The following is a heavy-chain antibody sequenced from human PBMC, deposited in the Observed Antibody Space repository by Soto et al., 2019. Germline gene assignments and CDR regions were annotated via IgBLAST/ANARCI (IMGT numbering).Heavy chain of an antibody. Sequence: GGSLRPSCAASGFTFSNYAMHWVRQAPDKGLEWVAVIWYDGSTTYYADSVKARFTISRDNSRDTLYLQMNSLRDEDTAVYYCARDGYYDSSGYWTFDYWGQGTQVTVSS. CDR1: GFTFSNYA. CDR3: ARDGYYDSSGYWTFDY. CDR2: IWYDGSTT. J-gene: IGHJ4*02. D-gene: IGHD3-22*01. V-gene: IGHV3-33*01.